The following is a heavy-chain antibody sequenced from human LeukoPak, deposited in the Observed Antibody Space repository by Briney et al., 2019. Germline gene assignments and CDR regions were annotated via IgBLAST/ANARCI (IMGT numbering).Heavy chain of an antibody. J-gene: IGHJ4*02. D-gene: IGHD5-18*01. Sequence: GGSLRLSCAASGFTFSSYSMNWVRQAPGKGLEWVSSISSSSSYIYYADSVKGRFTISRDNAKNSLYLQMNSLRAEDTAVYYCARDRGYTAMVTDYWGQGTLVTVSS. CDR2: ISSSSSYI. CDR3: ARDRGYTAMVTDY. V-gene: IGHV3-21*01. CDR1: GFTFSSYS.